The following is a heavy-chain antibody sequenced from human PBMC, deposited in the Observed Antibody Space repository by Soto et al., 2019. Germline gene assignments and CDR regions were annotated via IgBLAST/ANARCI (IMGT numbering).Heavy chain of an antibody. CDR2: IYWDGDR. CDR1: GFSLSTSGMG. D-gene: IGHD2-21*02. CDR3: VHSRCGGDCLQSYSSHYYYGMDI. Sequence: QITLKESGPTLVKPTQTLTLTCTFSGFSLSTSGMGVGWIRQPPGKALEWLALIYWDGDRRYSPSLMNRLTIAKDTSKNQVVLTMTNMDPVDTATYYCVHSRCGGDCLQSYSSHYYYGMDIWGQGTTVTVSS. J-gene: IGHJ6*02. V-gene: IGHV2-5*02.